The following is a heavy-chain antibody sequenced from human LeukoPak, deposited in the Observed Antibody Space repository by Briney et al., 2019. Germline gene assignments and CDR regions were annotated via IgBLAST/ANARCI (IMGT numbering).Heavy chain of an antibody. CDR2: MNPNSGNT. CDR3: ARAPWALGYSYGSDY. V-gene: IGHV1-8*03. Sequence: ASVRVSCKASGYTFTIYDINWVRQATGQGLEWMGWMNPNSGNTGYAQKFQGRVTITRNTSISTAYMELSSLRSEDTAVYYCARAPWALGYSYGSDYWGQGTLVTVSS. CDR1: GYTFTIYD. J-gene: IGHJ4*02. D-gene: IGHD5-18*01.